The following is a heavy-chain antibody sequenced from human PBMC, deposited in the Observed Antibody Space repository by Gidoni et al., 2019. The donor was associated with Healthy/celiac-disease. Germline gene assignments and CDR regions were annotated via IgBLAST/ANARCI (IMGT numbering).Heavy chain of an antibody. CDR3: AGAVRLKDYGGNPDAFDI. CDR2: ISSSSSTI. J-gene: IGHJ3*02. D-gene: IGHD4-17*01. Sequence: EVQLVESGGGLVQPGGSLSLSCAASGFTFSSYSMNWVRQAPGKGLEWVSYISSSSSTIYYADSVKGRFTISRDNAKNSLYLQMNSLRAEDTAVYYCAGAVRLKDYGGNPDAFDIWGQGTMVTVSS. V-gene: IGHV3-48*04. CDR1: GFTFSSYS.